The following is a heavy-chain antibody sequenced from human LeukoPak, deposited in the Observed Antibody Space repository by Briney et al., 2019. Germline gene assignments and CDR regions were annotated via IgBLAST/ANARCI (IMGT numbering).Heavy chain of an antibody. D-gene: IGHD4-17*01. J-gene: IGHJ3*02. Sequence: GGSLRLSCAASGFTFSSYGMDWVRHTPGKGLEWVAFIRYDGNNKDYADSVKGRFAISRDNSKDTLYLQMNGLRVEDTAVYYCAKGYGDLVAFDIWGQGTMVTVSS. CDR2: IRYDGNNK. V-gene: IGHV3-30*02. CDR3: AKGYGDLVAFDI. CDR1: GFTFSSYG.